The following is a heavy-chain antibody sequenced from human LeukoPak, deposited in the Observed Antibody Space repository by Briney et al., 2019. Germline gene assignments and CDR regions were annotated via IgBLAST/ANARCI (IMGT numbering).Heavy chain of an antibody. D-gene: IGHD5-18*01. J-gene: IGHJ6*03. CDR2: IFYSGST. CDR1: GGSISTANYY. Sequence: PSETLSLTCTVSGGSISTANYYWGWIRQPPGKGLEWIGNIFYSGSTYYSPSLKSRVTISLDTSRNQFSLMLSSVTAADTAVYYCARGRRCGGYSYGKGGLYYYYYMDVWGKGTTVTVSS. CDR3: ARGRRCGGYSYGKGGLYYYYYMDV. V-gene: IGHV4-39*07.